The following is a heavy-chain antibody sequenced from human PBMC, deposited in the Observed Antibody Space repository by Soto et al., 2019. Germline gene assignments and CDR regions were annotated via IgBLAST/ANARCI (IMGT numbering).Heavy chain of an antibody. J-gene: IGHJ4*02. V-gene: IGHV1-69*02. CDR3: ASQREYCSSTSCYGGVDY. D-gene: IGHD2-2*01. CDR1: GGTFSSYT. Sequence: QVQLVQSGAEVKKPGSSVNVSCKASGGTFSSYTISWVRQAPGQALEWMGRIIPILGIANYAQQFQGRVTITADKTTSTAYMELSSLRSEDTAVYYGASQREYCSSTSCYGGVDYWGQGTLVTVAA. CDR2: IIPILGIA.